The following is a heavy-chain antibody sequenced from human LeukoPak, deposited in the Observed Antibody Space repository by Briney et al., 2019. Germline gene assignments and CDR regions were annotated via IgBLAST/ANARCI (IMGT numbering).Heavy chain of an antibody. CDR2: ISHSGST. V-gene: IGHV4-34*01. CDR1: GGSFSGYY. J-gene: IGHJ4*02. Sequence: SETLSLTCAVYGGSFSGYYWSWILQPPGKGLEWIGEISHSGSTNYNPSLKSRVTISVDTSKNQFSLKLSSVTAADTAVYYCARGYGSGSLWGQGTLVTVSS. CDR3: ARGYGSGSL. D-gene: IGHD3-10*01.